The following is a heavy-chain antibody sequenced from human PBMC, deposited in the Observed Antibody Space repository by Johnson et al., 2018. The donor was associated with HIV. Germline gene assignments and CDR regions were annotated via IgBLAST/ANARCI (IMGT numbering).Heavy chain of an antibody. D-gene: IGHD5-12*01. Sequence: VQLVESGGGLIQPGGSLRLSCAASGFTVSSNYMSWVRQAPGKGLEWVSVIYSGGSTYSADSVKGRFTISRDNSKNTLYLQMNSLRAEATAVYYCARDHSGYDSVTAAFDIWGQGTMVTVSS. V-gene: IGHV3-53*01. CDR2: IYSGGST. CDR1: GFTVSSNY. CDR3: ARDHSGYDSVTAAFDI. J-gene: IGHJ3*02.